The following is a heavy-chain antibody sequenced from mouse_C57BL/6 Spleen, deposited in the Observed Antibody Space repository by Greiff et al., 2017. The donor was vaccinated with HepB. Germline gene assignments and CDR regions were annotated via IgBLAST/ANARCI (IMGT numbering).Heavy chain of an antibody. CDR1: GFSLTSYG. Sequence: VKLQESGPGLVAPSQSLSITCTVSGFSLTSYGVHWVRQPPGKGLEWLVVIWSDGSTTYNSALKSRLSISKDNSKSQVFLKMNSLQTDDTAMYYCARQDGYYLYAMDYWGQGTSVTVSS. CDR3: ARQDGYYLYAMDY. V-gene: IGHV2-6-1*01. D-gene: IGHD2-3*01. J-gene: IGHJ4*01. CDR2: IWSDGST.